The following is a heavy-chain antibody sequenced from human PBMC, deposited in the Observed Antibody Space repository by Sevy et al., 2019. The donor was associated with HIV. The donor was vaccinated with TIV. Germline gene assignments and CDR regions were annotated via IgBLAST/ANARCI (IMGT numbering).Heavy chain of an antibody. V-gene: IGHV3-23*01. CDR3: AKGPDYGDYVGWIDP. CDR2: ISVSGDST. J-gene: IGHJ5*02. CDR1: GFTFSSSA. D-gene: IGHD4-17*01. Sequence: GGSLRLSCVASGFTFSSSAMSWVRQAPGKGLEWVSTISVSGDSTYFADPVKGRFTISRDNSKNTLYLQMDSLRAEGTAVYYCAKGPDYGDYVGWIDPWGQGTLVTVSS.